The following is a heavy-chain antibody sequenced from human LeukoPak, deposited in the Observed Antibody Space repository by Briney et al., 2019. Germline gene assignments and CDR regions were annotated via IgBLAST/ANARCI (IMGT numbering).Heavy chain of an antibody. CDR3: AGLQVMTTVTTSYFDY. CDR2: INHSGST. CDR1: GGSFSGYY. V-gene: IGHV4-34*01. J-gene: IGHJ4*02. Sequence: SETLSLTCAVYGGSFSGYYWSWIRQAPGKGLEWIGEINHSGSTNYNPSLKSRVTISVDTSKNQSSLKLSSVTAADTAVYYCAGLQVMTTVTTSYFDYWGQGTLVTVSS. D-gene: IGHD4-17*01.